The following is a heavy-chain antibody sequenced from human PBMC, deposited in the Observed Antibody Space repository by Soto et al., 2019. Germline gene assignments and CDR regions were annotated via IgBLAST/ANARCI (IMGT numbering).Heavy chain of an antibody. D-gene: IGHD3-22*01. CDR1: GGSFSGYY. V-gene: IGHV4-34*01. Sequence: SETLSLTCAVYGGSFSGYYWSWIRQPPGKGLEWIGEINHSGSTNYNPSLKSRVTISVDTSKNQFSLKLSSVTAADTAVYYCARGRDTMIVVVHPRAWFDPWGQGTLVT. CDR3: ARGRDTMIVVVHPRAWFDP. J-gene: IGHJ5*02. CDR2: INHSGST.